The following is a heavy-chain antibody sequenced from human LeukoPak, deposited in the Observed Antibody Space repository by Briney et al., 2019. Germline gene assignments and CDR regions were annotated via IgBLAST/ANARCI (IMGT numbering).Heavy chain of an antibody. CDR2: ISSSGSTI. J-gene: IGHJ4*02. V-gene: IGHV3-11*01. Sequence: PGGSLRLSCAASGFTFSDYYMSWIRQAPGKGLEWVSYISSSGSTIYYADSVKGRFTISRDNAKNSLYLQMNSLRAEDTAVHYCAKEGDFWSGYHDYWGQGTLVTVSS. CDR3: AKEGDFWSGYHDY. CDR1: GFTFSDYY. D-gene: IGHD3-3*01.